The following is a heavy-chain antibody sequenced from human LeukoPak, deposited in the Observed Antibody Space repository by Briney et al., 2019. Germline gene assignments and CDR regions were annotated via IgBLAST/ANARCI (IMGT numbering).Heavy chain of an antibody. CDR3: ATHVVLEWLFLFDY. CDR1: GYTLTELS. D-gene: IGHD3-3*01. Sequence: ASVKVSCKVSGYTLTELSMHWVRQAPGKGLEWMGGFDPEDGETIYAQKFQGRVTMTEDTSTDTAYMELSSLRSEDTAVYYCATHVVLEWLFLFDYWGQGTLVTVSS. J-gene: IGHJ4*02. V-gene: IGHV1-24*01. CDR2: FDPEDGET.